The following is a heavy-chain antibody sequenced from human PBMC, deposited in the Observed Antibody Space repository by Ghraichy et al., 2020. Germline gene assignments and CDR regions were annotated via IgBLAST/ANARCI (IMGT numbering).Heavy chain of an antibody. D-gene: IGHD3-10*01. CDR3: ARVGGYYYGSADYYGTDV. Sequence: GGSLRLSCAASGFTFSSYGMHWVRQAPGKGLEWVAVIWYDGSNKYYADSVKGRFTISRDNSKNTLYLQMNSLRAEDTAVYYCARVGGYYYGSADYYGTDVWGQGTTVTVSS. J-gene: IGHJ6*02. CDR1: GFTFSSYG. CDR2: IWYDGSNK. V-gene: IGHV3-33*01.